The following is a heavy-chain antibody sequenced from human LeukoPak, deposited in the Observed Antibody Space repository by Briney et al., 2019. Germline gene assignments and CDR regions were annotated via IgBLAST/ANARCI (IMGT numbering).Heavy chain of an antibody. Sequence: SETLSLTCTVSGGSISSSSYYWGWIRQPPGKGLEWIGSIYYSGSTYYNPSLKSRVTISVDTSKNQFPLKLSSVTAADTAVYYCAREDIVVVPAAIVGYWGQGTLVTVSS. CDR1: GGSISSSSYY. J-gene: IGHJ4*02. CDR2: IYYSGST. D-gene: IGHD2-2*01. CDR3: AREDIVVVPAAIVGY. V-gene: IGHV4-39*06.